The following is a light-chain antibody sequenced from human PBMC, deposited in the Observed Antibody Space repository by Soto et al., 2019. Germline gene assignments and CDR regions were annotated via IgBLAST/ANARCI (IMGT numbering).Light chain of an antibody. J-gene: IGLJ2*01. Sequence: SSELTQPLSVSVALGQTARITCGGNNIGSKSVHWYQQTPGQAPVLVIYSDVNRPSGIPERFSGSNSGNTATLTISRAQAGDEADFYCQVWDSSTVVFGGGTKLTVL. CDR2: SDV. CDR3: QVWDSSTVV. V-gene: IGLV3-9*01. CDR1: NIGSKS.